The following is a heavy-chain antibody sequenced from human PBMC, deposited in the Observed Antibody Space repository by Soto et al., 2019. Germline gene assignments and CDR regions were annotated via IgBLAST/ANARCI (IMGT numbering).Heavy chain of an antibody. CDR1: GGSISSGGYY. CDR2: IYYSGST. J-gene: IGHJ3*02. V-gene: IGHV4-31*03. Sequence: QVQLQESGPGLVKPSQTLSLTCTVSGGSISSGGYYWSWIRQHPGKGLEWIGYIYYSGSTYYNPSRKSRVTISVDTSKNQFSRKLSSVTAADTAVYYCAKTDILTNAFDIWGQGTMVTVSS. D-gene: IGHD3-9*01. CDR3: AKTDILTNAFDI.